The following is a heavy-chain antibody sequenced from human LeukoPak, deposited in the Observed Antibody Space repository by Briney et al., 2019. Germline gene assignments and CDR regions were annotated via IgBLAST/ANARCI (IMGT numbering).Heavy chain of an antibody. J-gene: IGHJ6*02. CDR2: ISYDGSNQ. Sequence: GGSMRLSCAASGFFFSSYGMHWVRQAPGRGLEWVAVISYDGSNQYYADSVKGRFTIYRDNSKNTLYLQMDSLRAEDTAVYYCAKARYCTSTSCYRLTYYYYYGMDVWGQGTTVGVSS. D-gene: IGHD2-2*01. CDR1: GFFFSSYG. CDR3: AKARYCTSTSCYRLTYYYYYGMDV. V-gene: IGHV3-30*18.